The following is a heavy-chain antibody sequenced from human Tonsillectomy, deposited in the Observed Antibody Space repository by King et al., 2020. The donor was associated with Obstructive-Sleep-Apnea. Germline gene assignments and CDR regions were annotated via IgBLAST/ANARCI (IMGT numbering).Heavy chain of an antibody. CDR1: GGSIISDDHY. V-gene: IGHV4-31*03. D-gene: IGHD2-21*02. Sequence: QLQESGPGLVKPSQTLSLTCTVSGGSIISDDHYWNWIRQHPGKGLEWIGYIYHNGITYYNPSLKSRVTMSVDTSKNQFFLKMTSVTAADTAIYYCARTKYFGGDCNSDNWGQGALVTVSS. CDR2: IYHNGIT. CDR3: ARTKYFGGDCNSDN. J-gene: IGHJ4*02.